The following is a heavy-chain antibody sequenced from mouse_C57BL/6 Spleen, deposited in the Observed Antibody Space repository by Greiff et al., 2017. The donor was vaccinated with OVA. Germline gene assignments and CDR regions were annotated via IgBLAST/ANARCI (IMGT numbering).Heavy chain of an antibody. CDR1: GYTFTSYW. CDR3: ARSGDYVPYYFDY. D-gene: IGHD2-4*01. J-gene: IGHJ2*01. CDR2: IYPGSGST. V-gene: IGHV1-55*01. Sequence: QVQLQQPGAELVKPGASVKMSCKASGYTFTSYWITWVKQRAGQGLEWIGDIYPGSGSTNYNEKFKSKATLTVDTSSSTAYMQLSSLTSEDSAVYYCARSGDYVPYYFDYWGQGTTLTVSS.